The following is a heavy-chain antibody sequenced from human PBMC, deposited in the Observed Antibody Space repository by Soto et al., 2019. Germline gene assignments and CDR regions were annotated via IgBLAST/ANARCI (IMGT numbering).Heavy chain of an antibody. V-gene: IGHV4-34*01. CDR3: ARGVYYYDSSGPYYFDY. D-gene: IGHD3-22*01. CDR2: INHSGST. CDR1: GGSISSGGYS. Sequence: SETLSLTCAVSGGSISSGGYSWSWIRQPPGKGLEWIGEINHSGSTNYNPSLKSRVTISVDTSKNQFSLKLSSVTAADTAVYYCARGVYYYDSSGPYYFDYWGQGTPVTSPQ. J-gene: IGHJ4*02.